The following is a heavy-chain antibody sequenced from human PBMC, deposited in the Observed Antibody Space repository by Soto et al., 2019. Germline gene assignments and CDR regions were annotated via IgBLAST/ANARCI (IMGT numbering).Heavy chain of an antibody. D-gene: IGHD6-13*01. Sequence: TPFLTFTVSGGSIGSGDYYWSWIRQPTVKGLEWIGYIYYSGSTYYNPYLNSRVTISVDTSKNHFSLKLSSVTAADTAVHHCAREQATTGIAARAIDYWGQGTMVTVSS. CDR3: AREQATTGIAARAIDY. J-gene: IGHJ4*02. V-gene: IGHV4-30-4*01. CDR1: GGSIGSGDYY. CDR2: IYYSGST.